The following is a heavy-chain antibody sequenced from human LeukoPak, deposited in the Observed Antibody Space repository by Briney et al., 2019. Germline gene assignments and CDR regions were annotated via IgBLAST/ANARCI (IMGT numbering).Heavy chain of an antibody. CDR3: ARVYIVGSGSYYLLDY. V-gene: IGHV4-4*02. CDR1: GGSISSSNW. D-gene: IGHD3-10*01. CDR2: IYHSGST. J-gene: IGHJ4*02. Sequence: PSGTLSLTCAVSGGSISSSNWRSWVRQPPGKGLEWIGEIYHSGSTNYNPSLKSRVTISVDKSKNQFSLKLSSVTAADTAVYYCARVYIVGSGSYYLLDYWGQGTLVTVSS.